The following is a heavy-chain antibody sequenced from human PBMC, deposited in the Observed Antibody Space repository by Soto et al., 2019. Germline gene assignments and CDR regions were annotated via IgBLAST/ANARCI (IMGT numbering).Heavy chain of an antibody. CDR3: ARVGGCPTAY. Sequence: PGGSLRLSCAASGFTFSRYAMSWVRQAPGKGLEWVSIVSGSGATTSYVDSVKGRFTISRDNSKNTLYLQMNSLRAEDTAVYYCARVGGCPTAYWGQGTLVTVSS. CDR2: VSGSGATT. D-gene: IGHD3-16*01. V-gene: IGHV3-23*01. CDR1: GFTFSRYA. J-gene: IGHJ4*02.